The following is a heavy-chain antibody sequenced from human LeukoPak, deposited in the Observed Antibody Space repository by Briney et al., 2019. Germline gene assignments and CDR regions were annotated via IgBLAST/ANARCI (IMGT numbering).Heavy chain of an antibody. J-gene: IGHJ4*02. V-gene: IGHV3-23*01. CDR3: AKDVGKWESLHSFDY. D-gene: IGHD1-26*01. Sequence: PGGSLRLSCAASGFTFSTYSMSWVRQAPGKGLEWISGISGSGASTYYADSVTGRFTISRDNSRNTLYLQMNSLRGDDTAVYYCAKDVGKWESLHSFDYWGQGTLVTVSS. CDR1: GFTFSTYS. CDR2: ISGSGAST.